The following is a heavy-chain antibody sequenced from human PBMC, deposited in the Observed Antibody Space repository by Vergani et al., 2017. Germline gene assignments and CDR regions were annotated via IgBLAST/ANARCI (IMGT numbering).Heavy chain of an antibody. CDR3: ARMGGYYDSNGYYLARKSAFEI. CDR2: IFSNDEK. D-gene: IGHD3-22*01. J-gene: IGHJ3*02. Sequence: QVTLKESGPVLVKPTETLTLTCTVSGFSLSNARMGVSWIRQPPGKALEWLAHIFSNDEKSYSTSLKSRLTISKDTSKSQVVLTMTNIDPVDTATYYCARMGGYYDSNGYYLARKSAFEIGGQGKMVTISS. V-gene: IGHV2-26*01. CDR1: GFSLSNARMG.